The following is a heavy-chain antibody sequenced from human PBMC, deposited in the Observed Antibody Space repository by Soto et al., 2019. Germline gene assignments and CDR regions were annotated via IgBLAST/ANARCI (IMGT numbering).Heavy chain of an antibody. J-gene: IGHJ6*02. D-gene: IGHD2-2*01. Sequence: QVQLVQSGAEVKKPGSSVQVSCKASGGTFSSYASSWVRQAPGQGLEWMGGIIPISGTATYAQKFQGRVTITADESTSTAYMELSSLRSEDTAVYYCARSQGSSTSLEIYYYYYYGMDGWGQGTTVTVSS. CDR3: ARSQGSSTSLEIYYYYYYGMDG. CDR2: IIPISGTA. CDR1: GGTFSSYA. V-gene: IGHV1-69*01.